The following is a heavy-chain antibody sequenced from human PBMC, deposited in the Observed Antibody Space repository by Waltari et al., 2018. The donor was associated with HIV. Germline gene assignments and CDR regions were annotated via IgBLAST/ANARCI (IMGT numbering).Heavy chain of an antibody. CDR2: SKRKSEGGTK. V-gene: IGHV3-15*01. D-gene: IGHD3-16*01. J-gene: IGHJ4*02. CDR1: GFTFSNAW. Sequence: EVQLVESGGGLVKPGGSLTLSCAASGFTFSNAWMSWVRQAPGKGVEWVGRSKRKSEGGTKADTAPVKGRFTISRDDSKNTLYLQMNSLTTEDSGVYYCYGGGDAYWGRGTLVTVSS. CDR3: YGGGDAY.